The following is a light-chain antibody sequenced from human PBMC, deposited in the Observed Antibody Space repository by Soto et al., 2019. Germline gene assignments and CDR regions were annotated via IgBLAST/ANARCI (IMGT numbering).Light chain of an antibody. CDR2: AAS. Sequence: DVQIKKLQLFLSATVTNRVTITCRTSQSISSDLNWYQQKAGKAPKLLIYAASSLQSGVPSMFSGSGSGTHFSLAISCLQPGYFATYYCQQIYSIPITFGRGTRLEIK. CDR3: QQIYSIPIT. V-gene: IGKV1-39*01. J-gene: IGKJ5*01. CDR1: QSISSD.